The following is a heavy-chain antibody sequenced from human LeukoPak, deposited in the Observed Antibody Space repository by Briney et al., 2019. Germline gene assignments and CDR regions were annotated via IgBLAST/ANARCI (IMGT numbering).Heavy chain of an antibody. CDR3: ARESAKYSNYRCFDP. CDR2: INHSGST. J-gene: IGHJ5*02. D-gene: IGHD4-11*01. V-gene: IGHV4-34*01. Sequence: SETLSLTCAVYGGSFSGYYWSWIRQPPGKGLEWIGEINHSGSTNYNPSLTSRVTISVDTSRNQFSLKLSSVTAADTAVYYCARESAKYSNYRCFDPWGQGSLVTVTS. CDR1: GGSFSGYY.